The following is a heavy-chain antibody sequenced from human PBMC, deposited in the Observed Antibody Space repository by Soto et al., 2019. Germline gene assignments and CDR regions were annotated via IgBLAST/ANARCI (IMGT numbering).Heavy chain of an antibody. Sequence: TQSLTCTFSGFYIRSGGYCWSWIRQHPGKGLEWIGYIYYSGSTYYNPSLKSRVTISVDTSKNQFSLKLSSVTAADTAVYYCARSGLHGSGSYYRQFHTPRIDYWGQGTLVTVSS. CDR3: ARSGLHGSGSYYRQFHTPRIDY. V-gene: IGHV4-31*03. CDR1: GFYIRSGGYC. J-gene: IGHJ4*02. D-gene: IGHD3-10*01. CDR2: IYYSGST.